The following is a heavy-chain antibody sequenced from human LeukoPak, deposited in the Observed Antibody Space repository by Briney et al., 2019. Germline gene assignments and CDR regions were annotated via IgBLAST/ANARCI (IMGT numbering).Heavy chain of an antibody. CDR2: FDPEDGET. D-gene: IGHD1-26*01. CDR3: ATNPLSGSYYDY. Sequence: ASVKVSCKVSGYTLTELSMHWVRQAPGKGLEWMGGFDPEDGETIYAQKFQGRVTMTEDTSTDTAYMELSILRSEDAAVYYCATNPLSGSYYDYWGQGTLVTVSS. J-gene: IGHJ4*02. V-gene: IGHV1-24*01. CDR1: GYTLTELS.